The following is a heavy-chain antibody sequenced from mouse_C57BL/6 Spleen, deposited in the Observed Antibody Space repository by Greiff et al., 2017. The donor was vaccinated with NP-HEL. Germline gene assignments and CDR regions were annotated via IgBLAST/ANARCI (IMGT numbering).Heavy chain of an antibody. CDR1: GFTFSDYY. CDR3: ARGIYYDYDGPCFDY. D-gene: IGHD2-4*01. CDR2: ISNGGGST. V-gene: IGHV5-12*01. Sequence: EVQRVESGGGLVQPGGSLKLSCAASGFTFSDYYMYWVRQTPEKRLEWVAYISNGGGSTYYPDTVKGRFTISRDNAKNTLYLQMSRLKSEDTAMYYCARGIYYDYDGPCFDYWGQGTTLTVSS. J-gene: IGHJ2*01.